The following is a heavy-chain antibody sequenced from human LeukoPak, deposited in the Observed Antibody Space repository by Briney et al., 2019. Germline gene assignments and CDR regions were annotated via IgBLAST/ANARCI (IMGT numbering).Heavy chain of an antibody. D-gene: IGHD1-1*01. V-gene: IGHV4-4*09. CDR1: GGSISSYY. CDR2: IYTSGST. Sequence: SETLSLTCTVSGGSISSYYWSWIRQPPGKGLEWIGYIYTSGSTNYNPSLKSRVTISVDTSKNQFSLKLSSVTAADTAVYYCARHPSGWTTYFDYWGQGTLVTASS. CDR3: ARHPSGWTTYFDY. J-gene: IGHJ4*02.